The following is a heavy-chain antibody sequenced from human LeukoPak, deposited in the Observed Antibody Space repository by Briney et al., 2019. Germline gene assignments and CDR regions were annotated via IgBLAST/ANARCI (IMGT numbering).Heavy chain of an antibody. V-gene: IGHV1-18*01. D-gene: IGHD3-10*02. Sequence: ASVKVSCKASGYTFTSYGISWVRQAPGQGLEWMGWISGYNGDTNYAQKLQGRVTMTSDTSTSTAYMELRSLRSDDTAMYYCARDGIGTDYVRYFDDWGQGTLVTVSS. CDR3: ARDGIGTDYVRYFDD. J-gene: IGHJ4*02. CDR2: ISGYNGDT. CDR1: GYTFTSYG.